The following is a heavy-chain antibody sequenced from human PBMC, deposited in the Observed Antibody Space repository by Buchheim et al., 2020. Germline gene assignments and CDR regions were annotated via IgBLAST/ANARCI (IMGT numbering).Heavy chain of an antibody. CDR3: ARDGAGIAAAGTCFDY. CDR1: GFTFSSYW. CDR2: IKQDGREK. V-gene: IGHV3-7*01. J-gene: IGHJ4*02. D-gene: IGHD6-13*01. Sequence: EVQLVESGGGLVQPGGSLRLSCAASGFTFSSYWMSWVRQAPGKGLEWVANIKQDGREKYYVDSVKGRFTISRDNAKNSLYLQMKSLRAEDTAVYYCARDGAGIAAAGTCFDYWGQGTL.